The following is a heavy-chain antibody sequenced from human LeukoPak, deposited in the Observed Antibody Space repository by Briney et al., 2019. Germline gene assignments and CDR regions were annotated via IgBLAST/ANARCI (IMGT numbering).Heavy chain of an antibody. CDR3: ARDLLGWELHYFDY. CDR1: GFTFRDFA. J-gene: IGHJ4*02. CDR2: ISGSSSYI. D-gene: IGHD1-26*01. Sequence: GSLRLSCTASGFTFRDFAMSWFGQAPGKGLEWVSSISGSSSYIYYADSVKGRFSISRDNAKKSRYLQMNSLRAEDTAVYYCARDLLGWELHYFDYWGQGTLVTVSS. V-gene: IGHV3-21*01.